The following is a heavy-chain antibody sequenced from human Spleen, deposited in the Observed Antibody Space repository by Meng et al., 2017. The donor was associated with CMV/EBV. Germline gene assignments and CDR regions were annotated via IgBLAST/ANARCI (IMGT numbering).Heavy chain of an antibody. Sequence: SETLSLTCTVSGGSISSSSYYWGWIRQPPGKGLEWIGSIYYSGNIYYNPSLKSRVTISVDTSKNQFSLKLSSVTAADTAVYYCARDRYCSSTSCYGVYGMDVWGQGTTVTVSS. J-gene: IGHJ6*02. CDR2: IYYSGNI. V-gene: IGHV4-39*07. CDR1: GGSISSSSYY. CDR3: ARDRYCSSTSCYGVYGMDV. D-gene: IGHD2-2*01.